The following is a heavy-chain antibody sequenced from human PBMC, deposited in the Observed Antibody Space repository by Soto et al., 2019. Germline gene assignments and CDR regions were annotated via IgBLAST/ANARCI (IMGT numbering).Heavy chain of an antibody. CDR2: IYYSGST. V-gene: IGHV4-59*08. D-gene: IGHD3-10*01. CDR3: ARHNYGSGSTYFAY. J-gene: IGHJ4*02. Sequence: SETLSLTCTVSGGSIRRYYGSWIRQPPGKGLEWIGYIYYSGSTNYNPSLKSRVTISVDTSKNQFSLKLNSMTAADTAVYYCARHNYGSGSTYFAYWGQGTLVTVS. CDR1: GGSIRRYY.